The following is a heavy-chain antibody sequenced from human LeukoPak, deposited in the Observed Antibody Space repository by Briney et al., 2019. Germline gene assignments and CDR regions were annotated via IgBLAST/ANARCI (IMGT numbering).Heavy chain of an antibody. V-gene: IGHV4-30-4*01. CDR2: IYYSGST. CDR3: ARETQGYSYGTGTYTLDY. D-gene: IGHD5-18*01. J-gene: IGHJ4*02. Sequence: SETLSLTCTVSGGSISSGDYYWSWIRQPPGKGLEWIGYIYYSGSTYYNPSLKSRVTISVDTSKNQFSLKLSSVTAADTAAYYCARETQGYSYGTGTYTLDYWGQGTLVTVSS. CDR1: GGSISSGDYY.